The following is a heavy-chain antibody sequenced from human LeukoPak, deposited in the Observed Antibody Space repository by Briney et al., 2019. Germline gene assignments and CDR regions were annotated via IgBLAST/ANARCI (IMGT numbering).Heavy chain of an antibody. V-gene: IGHV4-34*01. CDR1: GGSFSGYY. CDR2: INHSGST. CDR3: ARGPAGTPSSPFDL. Sequence: SETPSLTCAVYGGSFSGYYWSWIRQPPGKGLEWIGEINHSGSTNYNPSLKSRVTISVDTSKNQFSLKLSSVTAADTAVYYCARGPAGTPSSPFDLWGRGTLVTVSS. J-gene: IGHJ2*01.